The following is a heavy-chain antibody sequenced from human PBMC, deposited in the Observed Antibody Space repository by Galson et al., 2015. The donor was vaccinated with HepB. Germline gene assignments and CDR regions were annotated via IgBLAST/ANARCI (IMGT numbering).Heavy chain of an antibody. CDR1: GYTFTSYW. J-gene: IGHJ6*02. CDR3: AILRTLGRLQARHDYYYYGMDV. V-gene: IGHV5-51*01. Sequence: QSGAEVKKPGESLKISCKGSGYTFTSYWIGWVRQMPGKGLEWMGIIYPADSDTRYSPSFQGQVTISVDKSISTAYLQWSSLKASDTAMYYCAILRTLGRLQARHDYYYYGMDVWGQGTTVTVSS. D-gene: IGHD3-16*01. CDR2: IYPADSDT.